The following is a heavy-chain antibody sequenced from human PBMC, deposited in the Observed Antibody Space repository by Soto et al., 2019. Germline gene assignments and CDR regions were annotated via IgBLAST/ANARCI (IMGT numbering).Heavy chain of an antibody. CDR3: AKDSDIVVVPAWCYYGMDV. Sequence: LRLSCAASGFTFSSYAMSWVRQAPGKGLEWVSAISGSGGSTYYADSVKGRFTISRDNSKNTLYLQMNSLRAEDTAVYYCAKDSDIVVVPAWCYYGMDVWGQGTTVTVSS. J-gene: IGHJ6*02. CDR2: ISGSGGST. V-gene: IGHV3-23*01. CDR1: GFTFSSYA. D-gene: IGHD2-2*01.